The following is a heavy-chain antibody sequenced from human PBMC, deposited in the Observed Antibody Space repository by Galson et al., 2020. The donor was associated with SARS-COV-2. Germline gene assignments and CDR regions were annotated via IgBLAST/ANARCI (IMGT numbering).Heavy chain of an antibody. V-gene: IGHV1-69*13. CDR3: ARYYYGSGSFDY. Sequence: SVKVSCKASGGTFSSYAISWVRQAPGQGLEWMGGIIPIFGTANYAQKFQGRVTITADESTSTAYMELSSLRSEDTAVYYCARYYYGSGSFDYWGQGTLVTVSS. CDR1: GGTFSSYA. D-gene: IGHD3-10*01. CDR2: IIPIFGTA. J-gene: IGHJ4*02.